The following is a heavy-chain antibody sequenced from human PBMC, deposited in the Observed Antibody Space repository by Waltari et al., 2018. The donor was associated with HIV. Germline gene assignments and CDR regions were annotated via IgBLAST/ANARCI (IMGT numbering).Heavy chain of an antibody. D-gene: IGHD7-27*01. J-gene: IGHJ4*02. CDR1: GFTFSNYT. V-gene: IGHV3-48*01. CDR3: ARDINGGWGY. Sequence: EVQLVESGGGLVQPGGSLRHSCAASGFTFSNYTMNWVRQDPGKGLEWVSYISRSSSSIFYADSVKGRFTISRDNAKNSLYLQMNSLRVEDTAVYYCARDINGGWGYWGQGTLVTIAS. CDR2: ISRSSSSI.